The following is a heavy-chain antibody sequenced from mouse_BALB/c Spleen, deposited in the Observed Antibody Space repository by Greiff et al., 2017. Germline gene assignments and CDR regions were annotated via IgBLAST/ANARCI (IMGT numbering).Heavy chain of an antibody. D-gene: IGHD1-1*01. CDR2: IRNKANGYTT. CDR1: GFTFTDYY. Sequence: EVKLVESGGGLVQPGGSLRLSCATSGFTFTDYYMSWVRQPPGKALEWLGFIRNKANGYTTEYSASVKGRFTISRDNSQSILYLQMNTLRAEDSATYYCARNYGSSPGVAYWGQGTLVTVSA. CDR3: ARNYGSSPGVAY. J-gene: IGHJ3*01. V-gene: IGHV7-3*02.